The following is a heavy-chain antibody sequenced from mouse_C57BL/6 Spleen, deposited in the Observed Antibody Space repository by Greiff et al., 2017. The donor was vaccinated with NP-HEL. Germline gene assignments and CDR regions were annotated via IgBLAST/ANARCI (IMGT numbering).Heavy chain of an antibody. J-gene: IGHJ4*01. Sequence: QVQLQQSGPELVKPGASVKISCKASGYAFSSSWLNWVKQRPGKGLEWIGRIYPGDGDTNYNGKFKGKATLTADKSSSTAYMQLISMTSEDSAVYFWARKRIYFDYWGQGTSVTVSS. CDR3: ARKRIYFDY. D-gene: IGHD2-1*01. CDR2: IYPGDGDT. V-gene: IGHV1-82*01. CDR1: GYAFSSSW.